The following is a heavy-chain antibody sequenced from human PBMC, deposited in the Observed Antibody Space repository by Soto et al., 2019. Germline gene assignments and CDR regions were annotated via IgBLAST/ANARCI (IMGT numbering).Heavy chain of an antibody. V-gene: IGHV3-7*01. Sequence: PGGSLRLSCAASGFTFSSYWMSWVRQAPGKGLEWVANINEDGSGKYYVDSVRGRFTVSRDNARNSLYLQMNNLGAEDTALYYCAKRKDVYYHGMDVWGQGTTVTVSS. CDR2: INEDGSGK. CDR3: AKRKDVYYHGMDV. CDR1: GFTFSSYW. J-gene: IGHJ6*01.